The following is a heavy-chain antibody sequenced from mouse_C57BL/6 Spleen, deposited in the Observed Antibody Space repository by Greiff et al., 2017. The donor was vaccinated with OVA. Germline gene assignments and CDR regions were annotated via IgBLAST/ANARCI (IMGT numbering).Heavy chain of an antibody. CDR2: IWWDDDK. V-gene: IGHV8-8*01. CDR3: ARIYLYYCGSSYAMDY. D-gene: IGHD1-1*01. Sequence: QVTLKESGPGILQPSQTLSLTCSFSGFSLSTFGMGVGWIRQPSGKGLEWLAHIWWDDDKYYNPALKSRLTISKDTSKTQVFLKIANVDTADTATYYGARIYLYYCGSSYAMDYWGQGTSVTVSS. CDR1: GFSLSTFGMG. J-gene: IGHJ4*01.